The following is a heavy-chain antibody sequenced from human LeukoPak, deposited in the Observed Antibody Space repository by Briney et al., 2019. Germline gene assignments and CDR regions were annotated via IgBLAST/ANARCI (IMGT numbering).Heavy chain of an antibody. Sequence: ASVKVSCEASGYTFTGYYMHWVRQAPGQGLEWMGWINPNSGGTNYAQKFQGRVTMTRDTSISTAYMELSRLTSDDAAVYYCARDGAVAGTAYPEYWGQGTLVTVSS. CDR3: ARDGAVAGTAYPEY. V-gene: IGHV1-2*02. J-gene: IGHJ4*02. D-gene: IGHD6-19*01. CDR1: GYTFTGYY. CDR2: INPNSGGT.